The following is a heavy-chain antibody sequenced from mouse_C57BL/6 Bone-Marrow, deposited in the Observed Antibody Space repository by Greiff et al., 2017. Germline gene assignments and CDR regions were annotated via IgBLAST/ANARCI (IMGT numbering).Heavy chain of an antibody. Sequence: EVKLVESGGDLVKPGGSLKLSCAASGFTFSSYGMSWVRQTPDKRLEWVATISSGGSYTYYPDSVKGRFTISRDNAKNTLYLQMSSLKSEDTAMYDCARRDYGSFYYAMDYWGQGTSVTVSS. D-gene: IGHD1-1*01. CDR1: GFTFSSYG. J-gene: IGHJ4*01. CDR3: ARRDYGSFYYAMDY. CDR2: ISSGGSYT. V-gene: IGHV5-6*02.